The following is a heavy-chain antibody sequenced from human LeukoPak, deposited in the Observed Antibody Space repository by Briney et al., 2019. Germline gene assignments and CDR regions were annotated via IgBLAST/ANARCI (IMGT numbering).Heavy chain of an antibody. D-gene: IGHD6-19*01. CDR1: GDSISRSNYY. CDR2: VFYSGST. V-gene: IGHV4-39*02. CDR3: TRPGGSGWFPFDS. Sequence: SETLSLTCTVAGDSISRSNYYWGWLRQPPGKGLEWIGSVFYSGSTYYNPSLKSRVTISVDTSKNHFSLNLTSVTAADTAVYYCTRPGGSGWFPFDSWGQGTLVTVSS. J-gene: IGHJ4*01.